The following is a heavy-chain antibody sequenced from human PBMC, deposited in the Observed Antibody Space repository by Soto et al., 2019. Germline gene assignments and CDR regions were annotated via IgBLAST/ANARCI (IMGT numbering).Heavy chain of an antibody. CDR2: VYHTGST. J-gene: IGHJ4*02. D-gene: IGHD2-8*02. V-gene: IGHV4-38-2*02. CDR1: GYFITTGYQ. CDR3: ERLKGEEHCTGSGCNTNDI. Sequence: SETLSLTCTVSGYFITTGYQWGWIRQPPGKGLEWIGNVYHTGSTYYNPSLKSRVSISVDTSQNQFSLRLSSVTATDTAVYFCERLKGEEHCTGSGCNTNDIWGQGTLVTVSS.